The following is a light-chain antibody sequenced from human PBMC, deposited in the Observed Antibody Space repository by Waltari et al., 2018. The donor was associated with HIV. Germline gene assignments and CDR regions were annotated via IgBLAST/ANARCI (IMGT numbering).Light chain of an antibody. CDR1: SSDIGGYNF. CDR3: SSYTSSSTLFV. CDR2: DVS. Sequence: QSALTQPASVSGSPGQSITISCTGASSDIGGYNFVSWYQQHPGKAPKLMIYDVSNRPSVVSNRLPGSKSGNTASLTISGLQAEDEADYYCSSYTSSSTLFVFGTGTKVTVL. V-gene: IGLV2-14*01. J-gene: IGLJ1*01.